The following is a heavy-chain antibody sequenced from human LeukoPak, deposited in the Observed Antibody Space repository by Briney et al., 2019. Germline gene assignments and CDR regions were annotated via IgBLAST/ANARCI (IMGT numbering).Heavy chain of an antibody. Sequence: PGGSLRLSCAASGFTFSNYAMHWVRQAPGKGLEWVAVISYDGSDKYYADSVKGRFTISRDNSKNTLYLQMNSLRAEDTAVYYCARSRSVRQWLVDGFDYWGQGTLVTVSS. CDR1: GFTFSNYA. CDR3: ARSRSVRQWLVDGFDY. V-gene: IGHV3-30*04. D-gene: IGHD6-19*01. J-gene: IGHJ4*02. CDR2: ISYDGSDK.